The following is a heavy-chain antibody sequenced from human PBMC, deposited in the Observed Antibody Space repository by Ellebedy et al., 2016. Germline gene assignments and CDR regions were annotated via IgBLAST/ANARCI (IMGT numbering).Heavy chain of an antibody. J-gene: IGHJ6*02. CDR3: ARGGNCSGGSCLPGYYYGMDV. V-gene: IGHV3-48*04. D-gene: IGHD2-15*01. Sequence: GESLKISCAASGFTFRSYSMNWVRQAPGKGLEWASYISSDSSAIYYADSVKVRFTISRDNAQNSLYLQMNSLRAEDTAVYYCARGGNCSGGSCLPGYYYGMDVWGQGTTVTVSS. CDR1: GFTFRSYS. CDR2: ISSDSSAI.